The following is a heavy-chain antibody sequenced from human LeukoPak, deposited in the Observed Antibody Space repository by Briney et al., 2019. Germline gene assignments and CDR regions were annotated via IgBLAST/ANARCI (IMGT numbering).Heavy chain of an antibody. CDR3: AKNYPITAAGIDY. CDR1: GFTFSNYA. Sequence: GGSLRLSCAASGFTFSNYAMSWVRQAPGKGLEWVSAISGSGGSTYYADSVKGRFTISRDNSKNTLYLQMKSLGAEDTAVYYCAKNYPITAAGIDYWGQGTLVTVSS. V-gene: IGHV3-23*01. J-gene: IGHJ4*02. D-gene: IGHD6-13*01. CDR2: ISGSGGST.